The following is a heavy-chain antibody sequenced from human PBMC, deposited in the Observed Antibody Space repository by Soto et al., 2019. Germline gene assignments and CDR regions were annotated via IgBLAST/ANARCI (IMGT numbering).Heavy chain of an antibody. CDR1: GGSISSYY. D-gene: IGHD3-10*01. V-gene: IGHV4-59*12. J-gene: IGHJ6*02. CDR3: AKGHSTWLWFGSYYYYGMDV. CDR2: ISDSGST. Sequence: SETLSLTCTVSGGSISSYYWSWIRQPPGKGLEWIGYISDSGSTNYNPSLKSRVTISVDTSNNQFSLKLSSVTAADTAVYYCAKGHSTWLWFGSYYYYGMDVWGQGTTVTVSS.